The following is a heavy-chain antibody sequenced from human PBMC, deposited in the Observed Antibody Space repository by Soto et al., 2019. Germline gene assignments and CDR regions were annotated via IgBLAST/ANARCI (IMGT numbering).Heavy chain of an antibody. Sequence: QVQLVQSGAEVKKPGSSVKVSCKASGGTFSSYAISWVRQAPGQGLEWMGGIIPIFGTANYAQKFQGRVRFSADESTSTASMEMGSLRSEDTAVSYCARYRPLIVGATYYCHYWGQVALVTVSS. CDR2: IIPIFGTA. J-gene: IGHJ4*02. CDR1: GGTFSSYA. D-gene: IGHD1-26*01. V-gene: IGHV1-69*12. CDR3: ARYRPLIVGATYYCHY.